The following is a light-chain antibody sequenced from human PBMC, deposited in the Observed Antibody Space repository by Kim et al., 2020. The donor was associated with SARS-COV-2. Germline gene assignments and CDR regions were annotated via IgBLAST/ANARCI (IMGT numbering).Light chain of an antibody. Sequence: ASPGQTAILTCAGDKLGVKYVCWYQQKPGQSPVLVIYEERKRPSGIPERFSGSNSGNTATLTISGTQAMDEADYYCQAWGSSTVVFGGGTQLTVL. CDR2: EER. CDR1: KLGVKY. CDR3: QAWGSSTVV. V-gene: IGLV3-1*01. J-gene: IGLJ2*01.